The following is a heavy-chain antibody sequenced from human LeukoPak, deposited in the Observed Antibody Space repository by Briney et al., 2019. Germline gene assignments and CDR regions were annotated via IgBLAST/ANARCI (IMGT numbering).Heavy chain of an antibody. CDR1: GFTFDDYA. CDR2: ISWDGGST. Sequence: GGSLRLSCAASGFTFDDYAIHWVRQAPGKGLEWVSLISWDGGSTYYADSVKGRFTISRDNSKNSLYLQMNSLRAEDTALYYCAKGLSSSGGDWFDPWGQGTLVTVSS. J-gene: IGHJ5*02. CDR3: AKGLSSSGGDWFDP. D-gene: IGHD6-6*01. V-gene: IGHV3-43D*03.